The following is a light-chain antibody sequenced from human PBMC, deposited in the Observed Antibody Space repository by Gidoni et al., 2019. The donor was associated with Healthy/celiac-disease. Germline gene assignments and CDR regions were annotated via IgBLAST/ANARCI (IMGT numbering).Light chain of an antibody. CDR1: QGIRSA. Sequence: AIQLTQSPSSLSASVGDRVTITGRASQGIRSALAWYQQKPGKPPKLLIYDASSLESGVPSRFSGSGSGTDFTLTISSLQPEDFATYYCQQFNSYPLFTFXPXTKVDIK. CDR3: QQFNSYPLFT. CDR2: DAS. V-gene: IGKV1-13*02. J-gene: IGKJ3*01.